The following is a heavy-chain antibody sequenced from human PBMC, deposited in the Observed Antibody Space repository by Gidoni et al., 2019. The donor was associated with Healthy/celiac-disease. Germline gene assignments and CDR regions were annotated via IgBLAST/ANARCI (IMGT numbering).Heavy chain of an antibody. V-gene: IGHV1-2*02. Sequence: QVQLLQSGAEVKMPGASLQVSCKASGYTFTGFYIHWVRQAPGQGLERMGWINPNSGGTNYAQKFQGRVTMTSDTSISTAYMEMSSLTPDDTAVYYCARGRMFDPWGQGTLVTVSS. J-gene: IGHJ5*02. CDR2: INPNSGGT. D-gene: IGHD2-15*01. CDR1: GYTFTGFY. CDR3: ARGRMFDP.